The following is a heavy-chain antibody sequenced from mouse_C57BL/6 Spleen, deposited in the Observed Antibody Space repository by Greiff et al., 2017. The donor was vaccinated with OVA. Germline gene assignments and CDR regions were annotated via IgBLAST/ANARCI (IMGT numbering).Heavy chain of an antibody. CDR1: GYTFTSYW. J-gene: IGHJ1*03. CDR3: ARQEWYFDV. CDR2: IDPSDSYT. Sequence: VQLQQPGAELVMPGASVKLSCKASGYTFTSYWMHWVKQRPGQGLEWIGEIDPSDSYTNYNQKFKGKSTLTVDKSSSTAYMQLSSLTSEDSAVYYCARQEWYFDVWGTGTTVTVSS. V-gene: IGHV1-69*01.